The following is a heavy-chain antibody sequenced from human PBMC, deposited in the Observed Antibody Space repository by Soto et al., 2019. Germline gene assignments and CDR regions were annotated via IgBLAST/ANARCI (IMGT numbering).Heavy chain of an antibody. V-gene: IGHV1-69*13. CDR2: IIPIFGTA. J-gene: IGHJ5*02. CDR1: GGTFSSYA. Sequence: SVKVSCKASGGTFSSYAISWQRQAPGQELEWKGGIIPIFGTANYAQKDQCRVSITAHESTSTAYMELSSLRSEDTAVYYCALAGYCSSTSCYRRPFDPWGQGTLVTVSS. D-gene: IGHD2-2*02. CDR3: ALAGYCSSTSCYRRPFDP.